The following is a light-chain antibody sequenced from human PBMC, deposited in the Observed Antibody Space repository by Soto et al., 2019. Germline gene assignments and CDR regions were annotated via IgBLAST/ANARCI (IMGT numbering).Light chain of an antibody. J-gene: IGKJ3*01. CDR3: QQYNDWREVT. CDR2: GAS. V-gene: IGKV3-15*01. Sequence: EIVMTQSAATLSVSPGERVTLSCRASQSVSNNLAWYQQKPGQAPRLLIYGASTRATGIPARFSGTGSGTDFTLTISGLQSEDLALYYCQQYNDWREVTFGPGTKVVIK. CDR1: QSVSNN.